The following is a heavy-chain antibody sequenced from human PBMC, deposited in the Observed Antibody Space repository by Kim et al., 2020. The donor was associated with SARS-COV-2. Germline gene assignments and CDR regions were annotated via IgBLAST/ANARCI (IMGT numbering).Heavy chain of an antibody. CDR2: INTNTGNP. CDR3: ARSYDVVVTAIPDNWFDP. D-gene: IGHD2-21*02. J-gene: IGHJ5*02. V-gene: IGHV7-4-1*02. CDR1: GYTFTSYA. Sequence: ASVKVSCKASGYTFTSYAMNWVRQAPGQGLEWMGWINTNTGNPTYAQGFTGRFVFSLDTSVSTAYLQISSLKAEDTAVYYCARSYDVVVTAIPDNWFDPWGQGTLVTVSS.